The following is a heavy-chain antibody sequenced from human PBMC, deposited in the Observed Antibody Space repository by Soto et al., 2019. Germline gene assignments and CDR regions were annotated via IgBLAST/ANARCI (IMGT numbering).Heavy chain of an antibody. CDR2: IYPGDSDT. D-gene: IGHD2-8*01. Sequence: PGESLKISCKGSVYRFSSYWIAWVRQMPGKGLEWMGIIYPGDSDTKYSPSFEGQVTISADKSSSTAYLQWSSLKASDTAMYYCARQGSNGAYYYYGMDVWGQGTTVTVSS. CDR1: VYRFSSYW. J-gene: IGHJ6*02. V-gene: IGHV5-51*01. CDR3: ARQGSNGAYYYYGMDV.